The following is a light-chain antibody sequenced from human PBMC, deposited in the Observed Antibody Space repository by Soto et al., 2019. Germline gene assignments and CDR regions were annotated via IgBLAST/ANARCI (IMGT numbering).Light chain of an antibody. CDR1: QSVSSIY. CDR3: QQYGSSPVT. J-gene: IGKJ1*01. CDR2: GAS. Sequence: EIVLTQSPGTLSLSPGERATLGFMASQSVSSIYLAWYQQKPGQAPRLLIYGASSRATGIPDRLSGSGSGTDFTLTISRLEPEDFAVYYCQQYGSSPVTFGQGTKVDNK. V-gene: IGKV3-20*01.